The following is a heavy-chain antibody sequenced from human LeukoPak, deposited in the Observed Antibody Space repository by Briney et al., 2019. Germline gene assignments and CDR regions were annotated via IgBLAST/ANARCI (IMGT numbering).Heavy chain of an antibody. CDR1: GFTFSSYG. CDR3: AKTPSYYDNSGYYSFDY. J-gene: IGHJ4*02. CDR2: ISGSGGST. Sequence: GGSLRLSCAASGFTFSSYGMSWVRQAPGKGLEWVSAISGSGGSTYYADSVKGRFTISRDNSKNTLYLQMNSLRAEDTAVYYCAKTPSYYDNSGYYSFDYWGQGTLVTVSS. V-gene: IGHV3-23*01. D-gene: IGHD3-22*01.